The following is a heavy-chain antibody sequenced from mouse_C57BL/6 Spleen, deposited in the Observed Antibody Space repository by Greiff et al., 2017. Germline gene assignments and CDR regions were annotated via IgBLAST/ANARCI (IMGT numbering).Heavy chain of an antibody. CDR1: GYSFPGYY. V-gene: IGHV1-31*01. Sequence: EVQLVESGPELVKPGASVKISCKASGYSFPGYYMHWVKQSHGNILDWIGYIYPYNGVSSYNQKFKGKATLTVDKSSSTAYMERHSLTSEDSAVYYCARGGDSSSAYDIVNRGQGTTLTDSS. J-gene: IGHJ2*01. D-gene: IGHD1-1*01. CDR3: ARGGDSSSAYDIVN. CDR2: IYPYNGVS.